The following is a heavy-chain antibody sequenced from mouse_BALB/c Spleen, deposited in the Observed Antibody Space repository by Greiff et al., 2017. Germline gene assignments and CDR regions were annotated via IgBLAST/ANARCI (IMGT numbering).Heavy chain of an antibody. D-gene: IGHD2-2*01. J-gene: IGHJ3*01. CDR1: GFYLTGYG. Sequence: VKVVQSGPGLVAPSQSLSITCTASGFYLTGYGVNWVRQPPGKGLEWLGMIWGDGSTDYNSALISRQSISKDNSKSQVFLQMNSLQTDDTARYYCAREGLRRRSWFAYWGQGTLVTVSA. CDR3: AREGLRRRSWFAY. CDR2: IWGDGST. V-gene: IGHV2-6-7*01.